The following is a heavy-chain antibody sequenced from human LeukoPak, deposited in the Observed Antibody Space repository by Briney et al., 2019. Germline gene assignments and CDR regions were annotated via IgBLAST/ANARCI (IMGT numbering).Heavy chain of an antibody. CDR3: ARDRGIAVAGIDAFDI. D-gene: IGHD6-19*01. Sequence: SETLSLTCTVSGGSISSGGYYWSWIRQPPGKGLEWIGYIYHSGSTYYNPSLKSRVTISVDRSKNQFSLKLSSVTAADTAVYYCARDRGIAVAGIDAFDIWGQGTMVTVSS. J-gene: IGHJ3*02. V-gene: IGHV4-30-2*01. CDR1: GGSISSGGYY. CDR2: IYHSGST.